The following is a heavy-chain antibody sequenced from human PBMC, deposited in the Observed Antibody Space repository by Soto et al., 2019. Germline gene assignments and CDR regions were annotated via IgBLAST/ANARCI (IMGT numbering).Heavy chain of an antibody. CDR2: IHSSGST. J-gene: IGHJ4*02. Sequence: TLSLTCTVSGGSISGYYWNWVRQPPGKGLEWIGYIHSSGSTSCDPSLKSRVTISVDTSKNQFSLKLSSVTAADTAIYYCARYCSGGGCSSKSLDYWGQGALVTVSS. CDR1: GGSISGYY. D-gene: IGHD2-15*01. CDR3: ARYCSGGGCSSKSLDY. V-gene: IGHV4-59*01.